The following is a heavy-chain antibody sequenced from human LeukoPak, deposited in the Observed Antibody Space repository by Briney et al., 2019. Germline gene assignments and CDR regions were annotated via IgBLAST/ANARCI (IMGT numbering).Heavy chain of an antibody. CDR3: ARDGGGFDY. D-gene: IGHD3-16*01. J-gene: IGHJ4*02. V-gene: IGHV4-34*01. Sequence: PSETLSLTCAVYGGSFSGYYWSWIRQPPGKGLEWIGEINHSGSTNYNPSLKSRVTISVDTSKNQFSLQLNSVTPEDTAVYYCARDGGGFDYWGQGTLVTVSS. CDR2: INHSGST. CDR1: GGSFSGYY.